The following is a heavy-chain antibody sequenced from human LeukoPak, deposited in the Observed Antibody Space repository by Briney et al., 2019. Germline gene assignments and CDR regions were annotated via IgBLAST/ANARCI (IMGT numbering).Heavy chain of an antibody. Sequence: GQSLRLSCTVSGFTFGDYAMSWFRQAPGKGLEWVGFIRSKGYGGTTEYAASVKGRFTISRDDSKSIAYVQMNSLKTEDTAVYYCIRGYYDLLTGPHYFDYWGQGTLVTVSS. CDR3: IRGYYDLLTGPHYFDY. V-gene: IGHV3-49*03. J-gene: IGHJ4*02. CDR2: IRSKGYGGTT. CDR1: GFTFGDYA. D-gene: IGHD3-9*01.